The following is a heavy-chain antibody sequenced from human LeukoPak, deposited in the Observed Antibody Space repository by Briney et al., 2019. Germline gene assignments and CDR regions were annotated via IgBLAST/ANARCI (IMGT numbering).Heavy chain of an antibody. CDR2: ISRSGGST. J-gene: IGHJ6*03. V-gene: IGHV3-23*01. CDR3: AKQGRDWLRDYYYYMDV. CDR1: AFTFSSYA. D-gene: IGHD3-9*01. Sequence: GGSLRLSCAASAFTFSSYAMSWVRQAPGKGLEWVSAISRSGGSTYYADSVKGRFTISRDNSKNTLYLQMNSLRAEDTAVYYCAKQGRDWLRDYYYYMDVWGKGTTVTISS.